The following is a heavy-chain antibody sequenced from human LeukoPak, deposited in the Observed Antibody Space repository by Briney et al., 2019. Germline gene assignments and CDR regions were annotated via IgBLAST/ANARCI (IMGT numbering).Heavy chain of an antibody. CDR3: AREEEAGTMGY. Sequence: ASVKVSCKASGYTFTGYYMHWGRQPPGQGLNWMGWINPNSGGTNYAQKFQGRVTMTRDTSISTAYMELSRLRSDDTAVYYCAREEEAGTMGYWGQGTLVTVSS. J-gene: IGHJ4*02. V-gene: IGHV1-2*02. D-gene: IGHD6-13*01. CDR1: GYTFTGYY. CDR2: INPNSGGT.